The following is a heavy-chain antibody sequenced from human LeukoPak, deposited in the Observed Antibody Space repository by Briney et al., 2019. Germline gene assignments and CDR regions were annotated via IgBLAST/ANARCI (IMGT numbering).Heavy chain of an antibody. CDR2: ISYDGSNK. J-gene: IGHJ4*02. CDR1: GFTFSSYG. V-gene: IGHV3-30*03. CDR3: ARELAAAGTGYFDY. Sequence: GGSLRLSCAASGFTFSSYGMHWVRQAPGKGLEWVAVISYDGSNKYYADSVKGRFTISRDNAKNSLYLQMNSLRAEDTAVYYCARELAAAGTGYFDYWGQGTLVTVSS. D-gene: IGHD6-13*01.